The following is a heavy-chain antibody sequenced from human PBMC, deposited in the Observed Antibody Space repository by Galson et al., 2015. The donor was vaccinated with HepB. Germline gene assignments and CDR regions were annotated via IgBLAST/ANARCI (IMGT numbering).Heavy chain of an antibody. CDR1: GFTFSSYA. V-gene: IGHV3-30*04. Sequence: SLRLSCAASGFTFSSYAMHWVRQAPGKGLEWVAVISYDGSNKYYADSVKGRFTISRDNSKNTLYLQMNSLRAEDTAVYYCARDYFWFGDWPVHYFDYWGQGTLVTVSS. CDR2: ISYDGSNK. D-gene: IGHD3-10*01. J-gene: IGHJ4*02. CDR3: ARDYFWFGDWPVHYFDY.